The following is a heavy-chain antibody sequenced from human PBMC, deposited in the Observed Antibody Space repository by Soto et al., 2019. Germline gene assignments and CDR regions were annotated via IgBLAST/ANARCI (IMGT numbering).Heavy chain of an antibody. CDR3: ARGRYCSGGRCYSTQDY. CDR1: GGSISSSNW. V-gene: IGHV4-4*02. Sequence: QVQLQESGPGLVKPSGTLSLTCAVSGGSISSSNWWSWVRQPPGKGLEWIGEIYHSGSTNYNPSLKRRVTISVDKSMNQFSLQLSSVSAADTAVYSCARGRYCSGGRCYSTQDYWGQGTLVTVSS. J-gene: IGHJ4*02. CDR2: IYHSGST. D-gene: IGHD2-15*01.